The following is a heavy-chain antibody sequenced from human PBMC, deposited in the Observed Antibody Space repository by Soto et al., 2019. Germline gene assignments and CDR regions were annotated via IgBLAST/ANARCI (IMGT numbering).Heavy chain of an antibody. CDR3: VRDQDSRGYSVFNL. CDR1: GYTFTNFG. D-gene: IGHD3-22*01. CDR2: ISAYNGNT. J-gene: IGHJ5*02. V-gene: IGHV1-18*01. Sequence: ASVKVSCKASGYTFTNFGISWVRQAPGQGLEWMGWISAYNGNTNYAQKFQGRVTMTTDTSTSTAYMEVRSLRFDDTAVYFCVRDQDSRGYSVFNLWRQGAQVTVSS.